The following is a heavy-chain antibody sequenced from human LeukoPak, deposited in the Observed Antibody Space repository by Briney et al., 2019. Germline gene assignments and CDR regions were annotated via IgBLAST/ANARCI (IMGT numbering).Heavy chain of an antibody. J-gene: IGHJ4*02. CDR1: GGSFSGYY. V-gene: IGHV4-59*01. Sequence: SETLSLTCAVYGGSFSGYYWSWIRQPPGKGLEWIGYIYYSGSTNYNPSLKSRVTISVDTSKNQFSLKLSSVTAADTAVYYCAAHSSGNFDYWGQGTLVTVSS. CDR3: AAHSSGNFDY. D-gene: IGHD6-19*01. CDR2: IYYSGST.